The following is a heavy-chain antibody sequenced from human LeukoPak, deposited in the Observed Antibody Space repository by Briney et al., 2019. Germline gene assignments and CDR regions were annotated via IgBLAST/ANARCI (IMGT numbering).Heavy chain of an antibody. CDR1: GGTFISYA. CDR3: ARVSSGWYYFDY. V-gene: IGHV1-69*13. CDR2: IIPIFGTA. Sequence: SXKVSCKASGGTFISYAISWVRQAPGQGLEWMGGIIPIFGTANYAQKFQGRVTITAEESTSTAYMELSSLRSEDTAVYYCARVSSGWYYFDYWGQGTLVTVSS. J-gene: IGHJ4*02. D-gene: IGHD6-19*01.